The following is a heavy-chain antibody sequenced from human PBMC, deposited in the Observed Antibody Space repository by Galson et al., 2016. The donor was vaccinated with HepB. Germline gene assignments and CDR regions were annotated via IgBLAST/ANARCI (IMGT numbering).Heavy chain of an antibody. J-gene: IGHJ4*01. CDR1: GFTLRSYA. CDR3: AKAEFRYYDSSGYYYDY. CDR2: TSASGGST. Sequence: SLRLSCAASGFTLRSYAMSWVRQAPGKGLEWVSATSASGGSTYYADSVKGRFTISRDNSKNTLYLQMNSLRAEDTAVYYCAKAEFRYYDSSGYYYDYWGQGRLVTVSS. V-gene: IGHV3-23*01. D-gene: IGHD3-22*01.